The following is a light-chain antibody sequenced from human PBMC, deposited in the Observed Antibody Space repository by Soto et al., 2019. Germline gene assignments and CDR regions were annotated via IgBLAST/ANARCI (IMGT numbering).Light chain of an antibody. CDR2: SDN. CDR1: NSNVGSNS. CDR3: STWDDNLSTWL. V-gene: IGLV1-44*01. Sequence: QAVVTQPPSASGTPGQRVTISCSGSNSNVGSNSVNWYQQLPGMAPKLLLYSDNQRPSGVPDRLSGSKSGSSASLAISGLQSEDEADYHCSTWDDNLSTWLFGGGTKLTVL. J-gene: IGLJ3*02.